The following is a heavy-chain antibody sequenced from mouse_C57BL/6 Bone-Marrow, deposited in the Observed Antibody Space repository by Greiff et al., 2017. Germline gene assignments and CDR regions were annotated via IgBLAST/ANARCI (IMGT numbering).Heavy chain of an antibody. CDR3: ARVFITTVVALYCDGVGY. V-gene: IGHV1-4*01. J-gene: IGHJ4*01. D-gene: IGHD1-1*01. CDR2: INPSGGYT. CDR1: GYTFTSYT. Sequence: QVQLQQSGAELARPGASVKMSCKASGYTFTSYTMHWVKQRPGQGLEWIGYINPSGGYTKYNQKFKDKATLTADKSSSTAYMQLSSLTSEDSAVYYFARVFITTVVALYCDGVGYWGQGTSVTVSS.